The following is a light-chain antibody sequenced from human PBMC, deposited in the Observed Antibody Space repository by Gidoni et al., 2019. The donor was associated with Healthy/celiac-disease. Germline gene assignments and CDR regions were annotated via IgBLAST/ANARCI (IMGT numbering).Light chain of an antibody. Sequence: DIQMTQSPSSLSASVGDRVTITCRASQGISNYLAWYQQKPGKVPKLLIYAASTLQAGVPSRFSSSGSGKDFTLTISMLQPEDVATYCCQRYNSAPWTFGQGTKVEIK. CDR3: QRYNSAPWT. CDR1: QGISNY. V-gene: IGKV1-27*01. J-gene: IGKJ1*01. CDR2: AAS.